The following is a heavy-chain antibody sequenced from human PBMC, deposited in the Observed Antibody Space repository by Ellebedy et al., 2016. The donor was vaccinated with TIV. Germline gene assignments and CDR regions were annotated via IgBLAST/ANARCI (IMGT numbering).Heavy chain of an antibody. CDR3: ARSSMIVVVPFDY. CDR2: IYYSGST. D-gene: IGHD3-22*01. CDR1: GASITSSGYY. Sequence: MPSETLSLTCTVSGASITSSGYYWGWIRQPPGQGLEWIGSIYYSGSTYYNTSLNSRVPISVDTSKKQFSLKLSSVTAADTAVYYCARSSMIVVVPFDYWGQGTLVTVSS. J-gene: IGHJ4*02. V-gene: IGHV4-39*01.